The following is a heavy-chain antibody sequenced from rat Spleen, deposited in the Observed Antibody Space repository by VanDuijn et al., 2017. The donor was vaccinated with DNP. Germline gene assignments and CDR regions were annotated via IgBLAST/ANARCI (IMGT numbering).Heavy chain of an antibody. CDR1: GFTFSDYH. D-gene: IGHD1-11*01. CDR3: TRRNYGNFLNWFTY. CDR2: VSYDGSRT. V-gene: IGHV5-7*01. Sequence: EVQLVETGGGLVKPGRSLKLSCAASGFTFSDYHMAWVRQAPKKGLEWVATVSYDGSRTYYRDSVKGRFTISRDNGKNTLYLQMDSLRSEDTATYYCTRRNYGNFLNWFTYWGQGTLVTVSS. J-gene: IGHJ3*01.